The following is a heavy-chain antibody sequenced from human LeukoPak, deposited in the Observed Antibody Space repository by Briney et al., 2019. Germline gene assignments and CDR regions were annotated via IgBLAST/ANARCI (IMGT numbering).Heavy chain of an antibody. CDR2: IRYDGSIQ. CDR3: AKDRHAPGRYCSSTSCFPFDS. D-gene: IGHD2-2*01. V-gene: IGHV3-30*02. J-gene: IGHJ5*01. Sequence: GGSLRLSCAASGFTFSNYGMHWVRQAPGKGLEWVAFIRYDGSIQYYADSVKGRFTISRDNSKNTLYLQMNSLRAEDTAVYYCAKDRHAPGRYCSSTSCFPFDSWGQGTLVTVSS. CDR1: GFTFSNYG.